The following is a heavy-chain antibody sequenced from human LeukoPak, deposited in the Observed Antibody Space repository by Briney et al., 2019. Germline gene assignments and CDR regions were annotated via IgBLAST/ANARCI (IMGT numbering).Heavy chain of an antibody. CDR3: ARASSSSWYRDY. Sequence: ASVKVSCKASGYTFTSYGISWVRQAPGQGLEWMGCISAYNGNTNYAQKFQGRVTMTTDTSTSTAYMELRSLRSDHTAVYYCARASSSSWYRDYWGQGTLVTVSS. J-gene: IGHJ4*02. D-gene: IGHD6-13*01. V-gene: IGHV1-18*01. CDR1: GYTFTSYG. CDR2: ISAYNGNT.